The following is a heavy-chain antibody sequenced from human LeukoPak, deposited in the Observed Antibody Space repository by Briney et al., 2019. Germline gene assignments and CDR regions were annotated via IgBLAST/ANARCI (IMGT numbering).Heavy chain of an antibody. CDR3: AREWLSSGDSHYSH. V-gene: IGHV1-46*01. CDR2: INPSGGST. Sequence: EASVKVSCKASGYTFTSYYMHWVRQAPGQGLEWMGIINPSGGSTSYAQKFQGRVAITRDTSASTAYMDLSSLRSDDTAIYYCAREWLSSGDSHYSHWGQGTLVTVSS. J-gene: IGHJ4*02. D-gene: IGHD2-15*01. CDR1: GYTFTSYY.